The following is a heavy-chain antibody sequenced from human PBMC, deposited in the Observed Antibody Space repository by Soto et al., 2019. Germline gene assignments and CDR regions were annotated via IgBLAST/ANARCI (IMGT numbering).Heavy chain of an antibody. CDR1: GFTFSSYS. Sequence: PGGSLRLSCAASGFTFSSYSMNWVRQAPGKGLEWVSYISSSSSTIYYADSVKGRFTISRDNAKNSLYLQMNSLRAEDTAVYYCARGQYCSSTSCSPMDVWGKGTTVTV. CDR2: ISSSSSTI. CDR3: ARGQYCSSTSCSPMDV. D-gene: IGHD2-2*01. V-gene: IGHV3-48*01. J-gene: IGHJ6*03.